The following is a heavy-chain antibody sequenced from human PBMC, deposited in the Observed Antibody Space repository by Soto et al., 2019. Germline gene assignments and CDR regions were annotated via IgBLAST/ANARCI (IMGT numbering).Heavy chain of an antibody. CDR2: INHSGST. CDR1: GGSFSGYY. Sequence: SETLCLTCAVYGGSFSGYYWSWIRQPPGKGLEWIGEINHSGSTNYNPSLKSRVTISVDTSKNQFSLKLSSVTAADTAVYYCARAVSNYDFWSGYYRYWGQGTLVTVSS. V-gene: IGHV4-34*01. CDR3: ARAVSNYDFWSGYYRY. D-gene: IGHD3-3*01. J-gene: IGHJ4*02.